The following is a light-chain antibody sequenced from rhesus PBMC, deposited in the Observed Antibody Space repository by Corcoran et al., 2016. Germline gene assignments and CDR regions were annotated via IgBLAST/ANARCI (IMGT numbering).Light chain of an antibody. CDR2: KAS. CDR1: QGINSY. Sequence: DIQMTQSPSSLSASMGDTVTITCRASQGINSYLAWYQQKPGKAPNLLIYKASTLQSGVPSRLSGSGSGTDFTLTISSLQPEDFATYHCQQHNSYPFSFGQGTKVEIK. V-gene: IGKV1-25*01. CDR3: QQHNSYPFS. J-gene: IGKJ2*01.